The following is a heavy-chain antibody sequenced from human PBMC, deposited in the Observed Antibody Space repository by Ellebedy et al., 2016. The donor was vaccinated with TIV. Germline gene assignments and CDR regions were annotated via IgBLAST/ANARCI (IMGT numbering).Heavy chain of an antibody. Sequence: PGGSLRLSCAASGFSFSTSVMHWVRRAPGRGLEWVSGISAGGSNTFYADSVKGRFTISRDNSKNTLYLQMSSLRAEDTAAYYCARDGGYDSGSPNVDHWGQGTLVTVSS. V-gene: IGHV3-23*01. D-gene: IGHD3-10*01. CDR1: GFSFSTSV. CDR3: ARDGGYDSGSPNVDH. CDR2: ISAGGSNT. J-gene: IGHJ4*02.